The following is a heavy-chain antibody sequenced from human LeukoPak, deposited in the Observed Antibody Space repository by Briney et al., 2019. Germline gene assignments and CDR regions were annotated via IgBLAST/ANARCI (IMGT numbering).Heavy chain of an antibody. J-gene: IGHJ6*02. CDR1: GYTFTSYG. CDR2: ISAYNGNT. V-gene: IGHV1-18*01. Sequence: ASVKVSCKASGYTFTSYGISWVRQAPGQGLEWMGWISAYNGNTNYAQKLQGRVTMTTDTSTSTAYMELRSLRSDDTVVYYCARSDIVVVPAAIGWYYGMDVWGQGTTVTVSS. CDR3: ARSDIVVVPAAIGWYYGMDV. D-gene: IGHD2-2*02.